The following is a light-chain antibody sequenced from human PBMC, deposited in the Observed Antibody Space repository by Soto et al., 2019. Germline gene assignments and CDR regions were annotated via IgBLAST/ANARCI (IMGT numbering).Light chain of an antibody. V-gene: IGKV1-27*01. Sequence: DIQMTQSPSSLSASVGDRVTITCRASQVISNFLAWYQQKPGKVPKLLIYAASTLQSGVPSRFSGSGSGTDFTLTITSLQPEDVASYYCQKYHSVPLTFGGGTKVDIK. CDR3: QKYHSVPLT. CDR2: AAS. CDR1: QVISNF. J-gene: IGKJ4*01.